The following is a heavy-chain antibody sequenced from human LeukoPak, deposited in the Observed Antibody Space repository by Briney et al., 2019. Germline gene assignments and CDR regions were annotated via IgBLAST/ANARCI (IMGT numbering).Heavy chain of an antibody. V-gene: IGHV3-23*01. CDR2: ISGNGGGT. CDR1: GFTFSSYA. Sequence: GGSLRLSCAASGFTFSSYAMSWVRQAPGKGLEWVSGISGNGGGTYYAGSVKGRFTISRDDSKNTLYLQMKTLRSEDTAVYYCGYYNSGSYSTPDSWGQGTQVTVSS. J-gene: IGHJ5*01. CDR3: GYYNSGSYSTPDS. D-gene: IGHD3-10*01.